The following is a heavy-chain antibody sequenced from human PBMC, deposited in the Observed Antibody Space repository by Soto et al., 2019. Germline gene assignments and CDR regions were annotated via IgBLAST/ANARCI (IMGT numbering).Heavy chain of an antibody. CDR2: INSDGSST. CDR1: GFTFSSYW. CDR3: AREEQWLPYFDY. J-gene: IGHJ4*02. D-gene: IGHD6-19*01. V-gene: IGHV3-74*01. Sequence: GGSLRLSCAASGFTFSSYWMHWVRQAPGKGLVWVSRINSDGSSTSYADSVKGRVTISRDNAKNTLYLQMNSLRAEDTAVYYCAREEQWLPYFDYWGQGTLVTVSS.